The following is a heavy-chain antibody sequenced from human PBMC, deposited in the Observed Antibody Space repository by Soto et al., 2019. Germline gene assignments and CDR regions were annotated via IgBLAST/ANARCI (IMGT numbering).Heavy chain of an antibody. V-gene: IGHV3-30*18. CDR1: GFTFSSYG. D-gene: IGHD3-10*01. CDR2: ISYDGSNK. J-gene: IGHJ6*02. CDR3: AQESSRYYGMDV. Sequence: GGALRLSCAASGFTFSSYGMHWVRQAPGKGLEWVAVISYDGSNKYYADSVKGRFTISRDNSKNTLYLQMNSLRAEDTAVYYCAQESSRYYGMDVWGQGTTVTVSS.